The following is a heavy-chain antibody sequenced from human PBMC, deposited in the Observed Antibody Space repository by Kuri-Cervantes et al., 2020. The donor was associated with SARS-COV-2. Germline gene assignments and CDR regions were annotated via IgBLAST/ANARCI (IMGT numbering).Heavy chain of an antibody. CDR2: VYFRDSDT. D-gene: IGHD1-1*01. CDR3: ATLGPEGNWPRPFDN. J-gene: IGHJ4*02. Sequence: KVSCKTSGFTSNNFWVGWVRQQPGKGLDWMGIVYFRDSDTRYSPSFEGHVTISVDKSFTTAYLQWPSPRASDTAMYYCATLGPEGNWPRPFDNWGQGVLVTVSS. V-gene: IGHV5-51*01. CDR1: GFTSNNFW.